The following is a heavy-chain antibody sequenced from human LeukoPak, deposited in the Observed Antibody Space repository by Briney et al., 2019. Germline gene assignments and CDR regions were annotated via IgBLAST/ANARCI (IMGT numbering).Heavy chain of an antibody. J-gene: IGHJ4*02. Sequence: ASVKVSCKASGYTFTSYAMHWVRQAPGQRLEWMGWINAGNGKTKYSQKFQGRVTITRDTSASTAYMELSSLRSEDTAVYYCARDGTVTTFGPEGYFNYWGQGTLVTVSS. CDR2: INAGNGKT. D-gene: IGHD4-17*01. CDR3: ARDGTVTTFGPEGYFNY. CDR1: GYTFTSYA. V-gene: IGHV1-3*01.